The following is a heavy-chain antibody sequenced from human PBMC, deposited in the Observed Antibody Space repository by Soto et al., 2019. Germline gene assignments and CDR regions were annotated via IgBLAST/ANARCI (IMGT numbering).Heavy chain of an antibody. CDR2: ISYDGSNK. Sequence: GGSLRLSCAASGFTFSSYGMHWVRQAPGKGLEWVAVISYDGSNKYYADSVKGRFTISRDNSKNTLYLQMNSLRAEDTAVYYCAKERSGDYYYYGMDVWGQGTTVTVSS. CDR1: GFTFSSYG. V-gene: IGHV3-30*18. CDR3: AKERSGDYYYYGMDV. J-gene: IGHJ6*02.